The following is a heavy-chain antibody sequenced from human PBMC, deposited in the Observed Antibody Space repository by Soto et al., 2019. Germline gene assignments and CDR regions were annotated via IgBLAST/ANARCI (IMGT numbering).Heavy chain of an antibody. D-gene: IGHD4-17*01. CDR2: IWYDGSNK. Sequence: GGSLRLSCAASGFTFSSYGMHWVRQAPGKGLEWVAVIWYDGSNKYYADSVKGRFTISRDNSKNTLYLQMNSLRAEDTAVYYCARDLRYGDYGPSWYYYYGVDVWGQGTTVTVSS. CDR1: GFTFSSYG. CDR3: ARDLRYGDYGPSWYYYYGVDV. J-gene: IGHJ6*02. V-gene: IGHV3-33*01.